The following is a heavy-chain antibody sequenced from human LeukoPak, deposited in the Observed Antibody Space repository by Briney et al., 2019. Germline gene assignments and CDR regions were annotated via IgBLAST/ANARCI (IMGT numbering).Heavy chain of an antibody. CDR3: ARGSRPITIFGVASRGNRYYYYYGMDV. D-gene: IGHD3-3*01. Sequence: RPSGTLSLTCAVYGGSFSGYYWSWIRQPPGKGLEWIGEINHSGSTNYNPSLKSRVTISVDTSKNQFSLKLSSVTAADTAVYYCARGSRPITIFGVASRGNRYYYYYGMDVWGQGTTVIVSS. CDR1: GGSFSGYY. CDR2: INHSGST. V-gene: IGHV4-34*01. J-gene: IGHJ6*02.